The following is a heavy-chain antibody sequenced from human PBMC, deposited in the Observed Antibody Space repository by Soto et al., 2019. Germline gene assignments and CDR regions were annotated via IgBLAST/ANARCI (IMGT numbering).Heavy chain of an antibody. J-gene: IGHJ3*02. D-gene: IGHD3-16*01. V-gene: IGHV3-13*01. CDR2: IGTAGDT. Sequence: GGSLRLSCAASGFTFSSYDMHWVRQATGKGLEWVSAIGTAGDTYYPGSVKGRFTISRENAKNSLYLQMNSLRAGDTAVYYCARDGGYFAFDIWGQGTMVTVSS. CDR1: GFTFSSYD. CDR3: ARDGGYFAFDI.